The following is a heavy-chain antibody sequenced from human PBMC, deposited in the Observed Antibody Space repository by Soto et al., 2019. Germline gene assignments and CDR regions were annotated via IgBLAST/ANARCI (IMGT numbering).Heavy chain of an antibody. J-gene: IGHJ4*02. CDR2: ISAYNGNT. Sequence: QVELVQSGAEVKKPGASVKVSCKASGYTFTSYGINWVRQAPGQGLEWRGWISAYNGNTNYAQKSQGRVPMTTLTSTRTAYLELRSLRSDDTAVYYCARDPDFWSGFFSGGWDYWGQGTLITVSS. CDR1: GYTFTSYG. V-gene: IGHV1-18*01. CDR3: ARDPDFWSGFFSGGWDY. D-gene: IGHD3-3*01.